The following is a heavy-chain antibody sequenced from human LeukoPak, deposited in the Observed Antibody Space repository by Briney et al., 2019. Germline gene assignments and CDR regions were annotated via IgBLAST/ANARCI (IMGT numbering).Heavy chain of an antibody. J-gene: IGHJ4*02. V-gene: IGHV3-74*01. CDR2: INSDGSRT. CDR1: GFTFSSYE. Sequence: GGSLRLSCAASGFTFSSYEMNWVRHAPGKGLVWVSRINSDGSRTSYADSVKGRFTISRDNAKNTLYLQMNSLRAEDTATYFCARHLRGVRGTFDYWGQGTLVTVSS. CDR3: ARHLRGVRGTFDY. D-gene: IGHD3-10*01.